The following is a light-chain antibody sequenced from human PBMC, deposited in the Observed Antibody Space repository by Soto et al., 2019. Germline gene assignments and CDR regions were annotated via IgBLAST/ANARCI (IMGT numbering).Light chain of an antibody. Sequence: QPVLTQSPSASASLGASVKLTCTLSSGHSSYAIAWHQQEAEKGPRFLMKVNSDGSHNKGDGIPDRFSGSSSGAERYLTISGLQSEDEADYYCQTWDTGIGVFGAGTKLTVL. V-gene: IGLV4-69*01. J-gene: IGLJ3*02. CDR3: QTWDTGIGV. CDR2: VNSDGSH. CDR1: SGHSSYA.